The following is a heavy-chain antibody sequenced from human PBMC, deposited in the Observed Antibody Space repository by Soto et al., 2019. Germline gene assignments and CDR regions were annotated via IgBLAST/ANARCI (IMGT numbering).Heavy chain of an antibody. V-gene: IGHV3-33*01. J-gene: IGHJ6*02. D-gene: IGHD3-3*01. CDR1: GFTFSSYG. Sequence: QVQVVESGGGVVQPGRSLRLSCTTSGFTFSSYGMYWVRQAPGKGLEWVAVIWHDGSKQYYADSVRGRFTISRDNSQHTLYLQMNSLRAEDTAMYYCVRGVGNYYYNMDVWGQGTTVTVSS. CDR2: IWHDGSKQ. CDR3: VRGVGNYYYNMDV.